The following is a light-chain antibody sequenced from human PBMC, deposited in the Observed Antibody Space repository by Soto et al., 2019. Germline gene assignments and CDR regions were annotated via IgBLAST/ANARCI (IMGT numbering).Light chain of an antibody. J-gene: IGKJ4*01. CDR3: QQYSKWPLT. V-gene: IGKV3-15*01. CDR1: QNVDSN. Sequence: EIVLTQSPGTLSLSPGERATLSCRASQNVDSNYLAWYQQKPGQAPRLLIYSTSTRATGIPARFSGSGSGTEFILTITSLQSEDFAVYYCQQYSKWPLTFGGGTKGDIK. CDR2: STS.